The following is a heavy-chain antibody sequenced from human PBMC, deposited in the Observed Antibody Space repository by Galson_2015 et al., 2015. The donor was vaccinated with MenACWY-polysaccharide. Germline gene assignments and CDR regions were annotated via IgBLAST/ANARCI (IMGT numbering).Heavy chain of an antibody. CDR1: GFTFSSYG. Sequence: SLRLSCAASGFTFSSYGMHWVRQAPGKGLEWVAVISYDGSNKYYADSVKGRFTISRDNSKNTLYLQMNSLRAEDTAVYYCAKGGVGATHYVGDDALDIWGQGTMVTVSS. V-gene: IGHV3-30*18. CDR2: ISYDGSNK. D-gene: IGHD1-26*01. CDR3: AKGGVGATHYVGDDALDI. J-gene: IGHJ3*02.